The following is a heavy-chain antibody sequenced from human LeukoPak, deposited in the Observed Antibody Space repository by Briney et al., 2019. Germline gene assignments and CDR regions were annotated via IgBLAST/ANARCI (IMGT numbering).Heavy chain of an antibody. Sequence: GESLKISRKGSGYSFTSYWIGWVRQMPGKGLEWMGIIYPGDSDTRYSPSFQGQVTISADKSISTAYLQWSSLKASDTAMYYCAREEYYYDSSGYYRDLAFDYWGQGTLVTVSS. D-gene: IGHD3-22*01. CDR2: IYPGDSDT. V-gene: IGHV5-51*01. J-gene: IGHJ4*02. CDR1: GYSFTSYW. CDR3: AREEYYYDSSGYYRDLAFDY.